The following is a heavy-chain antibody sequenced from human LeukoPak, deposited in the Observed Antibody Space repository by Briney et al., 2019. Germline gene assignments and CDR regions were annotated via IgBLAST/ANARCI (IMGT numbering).Heavy chain of an antibody. V-gene: IGHV3-30-3*01. CDR3: AREITMIVVVGFDY. Sequence: GGSLRLSCAASGFTFSSYAMHWVRQAPGKGLEWVAVISYGGSNKYYADSVKGRFTISRDNSKNTLYLQMNSLRAEDTAVYYCAREITMIVVVGFDYWGQGTLVTVSS. J-gene: IGHJ4*02. D-gene: IGHD3-22*01. CDR1: GFTFSSYA. CDR2: ISYGGSNK.